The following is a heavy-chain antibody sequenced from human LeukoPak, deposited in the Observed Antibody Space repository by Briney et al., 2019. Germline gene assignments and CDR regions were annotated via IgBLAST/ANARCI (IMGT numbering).Heavy chain of an antibody. V-gene: IGHV4-39*07. CDR3: ARAPGIAAAGTHFDF. D-gene: IGHD6-13*01. CDR1: GGSISSSTYY. Sequence: SETLSLTCSVSGGSISSSTYYWGWIRQPPGKGLEWIGNIYNSGSTYYNPSLKSRVTISVDTSKNQFSLKLSSVTAGDTAVYYCARAPGIAAAGTHFDFWGQGTLVTVSS. CDR2: IYNSGST. J-gene: IGHJ4*02.